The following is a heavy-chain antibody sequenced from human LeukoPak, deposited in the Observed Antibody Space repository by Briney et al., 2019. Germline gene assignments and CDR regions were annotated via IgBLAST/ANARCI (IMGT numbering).Heavy chain of an antibody. CDR2: ISSSGSTI. Sequence: GGSLRLSCAASGCTFSDYYMSWIRQAPGKGLEWVSYISSSGSTIYYAGSVKGRFTISRDNAKNSLYLQMNSLRAEDTAVYYCAKSKGYSSSWHYMDVWGKGTTVTVSS. CDR1: GCTFSDYY. V-gene: IGHV3-11*01. D-gene: IGHD6-13*01. J-gene: IGHJ6*03. CDR3: AKSKGYSSSWHYMDV.